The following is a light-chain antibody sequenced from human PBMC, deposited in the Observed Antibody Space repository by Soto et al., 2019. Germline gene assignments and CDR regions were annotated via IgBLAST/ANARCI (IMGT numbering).Light chain of an antibody. J-gene: IGKJ4*01. Sequence: EIVLTQSPGTLSLSPGERATLSCRASQSVSSSYLAWYQKKPGQAPRLLIYGASSRATGIPDRFSGSGSETDFTITISRLEPEDFAVYYCQQYGSSPRTFGGGTKVEIK. CDR2: GAS. CDR1: QSVSSSY. V-gene: IGKV3-20*01. CDR3: QQYGSSPRT.